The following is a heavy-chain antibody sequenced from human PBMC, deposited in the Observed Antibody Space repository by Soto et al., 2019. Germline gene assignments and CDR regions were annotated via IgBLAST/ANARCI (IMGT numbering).Heavy chain of an antibody. CDR3: ASGHCSGDCYSDY. CDR2: INSGNGDT. V-gene: IGHV1-3*04. CDR1: GYTFSNYP. Sequence: QVQLVQSGAEVKEPGASVKVSCKASGYTFSNYPIHWVRQAPGQGLEWLGWINSGNGDTKCSQKFQVRVTITWDTSATTTYIELSSLRSEDTAVYYCASGHCSGDCYSDYWGQGTLVTVSS. J-gene: IGHJ4*02. D-gene: IGHD2-21*02.